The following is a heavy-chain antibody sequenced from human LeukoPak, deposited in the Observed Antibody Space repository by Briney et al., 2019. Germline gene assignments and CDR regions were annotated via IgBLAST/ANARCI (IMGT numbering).Heavy chain of an antibody. CDR3: ARATYGSGSYYVVNFDS. J-gene: IGHJ5*01. CDR1: GDSIRNYY. CDR2: VYHSGNT. V-gene: IGHV4-59*01. D-gene: IGHD3-10*01. Sequence: SETLSLTCTVSGDSIRNYYWNWIRQPPGKGLGWIGYVYHSGNTNYNPSLKSRLTMSIDTSTNQFSLKLSSVTTADTAVYYCARATYGSGSYYVVNFDSWGQGNLVTVSS.